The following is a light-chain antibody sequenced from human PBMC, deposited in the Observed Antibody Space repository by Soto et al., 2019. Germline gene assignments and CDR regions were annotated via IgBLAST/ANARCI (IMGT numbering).Light chain of an antibody. Sequence: QAVVTQEPSLTVSPGGTVTLTCGSSTGPVISTHYPYWFQQKPGQAPRTVIYDTSIRHSWTPARFSGSLLGGKAVLTLSGAQPEDEAAYYCLLSDDDARVFGGGTKVTVL. J-gene: IGLJ3*02. V-gene: IGLV7-46*01. CDR2: DTS. CDR1: TGPVISTHY. CDR3: LLSDDDARV.